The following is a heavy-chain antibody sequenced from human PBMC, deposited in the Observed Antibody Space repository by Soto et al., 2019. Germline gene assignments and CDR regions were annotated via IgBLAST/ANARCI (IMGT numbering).Heavy chain of an antibody. CDR1: GGSVSSGSFY. V-gene: IGHV4-61*01. CDR3: ARDNNFYGSGSRHWYFDL. J-gene: IGHJ2*01. CDR2: IYYTGVT. Sequence: QVQLQESGPGLVKPSETLSLTCTVSGGSVSSGSFYWSSIRQSPGKGLEWIGYIYYTGVTIYNPSFNSRVTISVDTSKNQFSLRLRSVTAADTAVYYCARDNNFYGSGSRHWYFDLWGRGILVTVSS. D-gene: IGHD3-10*01.